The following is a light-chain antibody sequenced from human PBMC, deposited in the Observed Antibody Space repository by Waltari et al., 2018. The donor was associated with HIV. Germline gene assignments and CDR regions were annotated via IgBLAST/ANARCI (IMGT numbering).Light chain of an antibody. J-gene: IGLJ3*02. CDR2: EVN. CDR1: SSDVGGSKY. V-gene: IGLV2-8*01. Sequence: QSALTQPPSASGSPGPSVTISCTGTSSDVGGSKYVSWYQQHPGKAPKLMIDEVNKRPSGVPDRFSGSKSANTASLTVSGLQADDEADYYCNSYAGSNNWVFGGGTKLTVL. CDR3: NSYAGSNNWV.